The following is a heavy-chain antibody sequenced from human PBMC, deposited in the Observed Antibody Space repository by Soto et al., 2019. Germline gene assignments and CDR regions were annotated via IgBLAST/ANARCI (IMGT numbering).Heavy chain of an antibody. J-gene: IGHJ5*02. D-gene: IGHD3-22*01. Sequence: SETLSLTCSVSGGSITSGGYYWNWIRQHPGKGLEWIGYIYYGGITYYNPSLKSRITISVDTSKNQFSLKLSSVTAADTAVYYCAREKYDSSGRNWFDPWGQGTLVTVSS. CDR1: GGSITSGGYY. CDR2: IYYGGIT. CDR3: AREKYDSSGRNWFDP. V-gene: IGHV4-30-4*08.